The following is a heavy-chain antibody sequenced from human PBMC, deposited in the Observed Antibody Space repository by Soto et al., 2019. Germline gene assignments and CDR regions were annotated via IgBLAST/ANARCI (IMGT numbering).Heavy chain of an antibody. CDR3: AGHPWRLAKFDF. J-gene: IGHJ4*02. D-gene: IGHD2-21*02. CDR1: GDSISSGSYY. CDR2: IYFRGNT. Sequence: QVQLQESGPGLVKPSQTLSLICTVSGDSISSGSYYCSWIRQYPGKGLEGAGSIYFRGNTFYNPSLKCRLTLSVDTSENQFSLELSSVIDADSGVYFCAGHPWRLAKFDFWGQGILVTVSS. V-gene: IGHV4-31*03.